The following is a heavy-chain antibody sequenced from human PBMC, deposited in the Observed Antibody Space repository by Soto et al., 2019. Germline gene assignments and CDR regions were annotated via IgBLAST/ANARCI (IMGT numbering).Heavy chain of an antibody. J-gene: IGHJ4*02. CDR2: IYYSGST. CDR3: ARDFSGSSYFDY. Sequence: QVQLQESGPGLVKPSQTLSLTWTVSGGSISSGGYYWSWIRQHPGKGLEWIGYIYYSGSTYYNPSLKSRVTISVDTSKNQFSLKLSSVTAADTAVYYCARDFSGSSYFDYWGQGTLVTVSS. D-gene: IGHD1-26*01. V-gene: IGHV4-31*02. CDR1: GGSISSGGYY.